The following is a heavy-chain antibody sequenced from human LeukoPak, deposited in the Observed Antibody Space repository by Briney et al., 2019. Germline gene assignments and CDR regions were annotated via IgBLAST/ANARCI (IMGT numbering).Heavy chain of an antibody. V-gene: IGHV3-53*01. CDR2: IFSADRT. Sequence: GGSLRLSCAASGFTVSNNYMSWLRQPPGKGLEWVSIIFSADRTYSADSVKGRFSISRDNSKNTLYLRMNSLRAEDTAVYYCARVGNYYDFDYWGQGTLVTVSS. J-gene: IGHJ4*02. CDR3: ARVGNYYDFDY. D-gene: IGHD1-26*01. CDR1: GFTVSNNY.